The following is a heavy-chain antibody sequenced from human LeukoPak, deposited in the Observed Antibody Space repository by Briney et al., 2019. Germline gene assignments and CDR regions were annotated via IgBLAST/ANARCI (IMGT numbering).Heavy chain of an antibody. CDR1: GMSLSDYY. V-gene: IGHV4-34*01. J-gene: IGHJ4*02. Sequence: KPSETLSLTCGVSGMSLSDYYWTWIRQSPGKGLEWIGEVSHDGDTNYNPSLKSRVSISVDTSNDQFSLKLSSVTAADTGVYYCARDRHYDTSGADYWGQGTLVTVSS. D-gene: IGHD3-22*01. CDR2: VSHDGDT. CDR3: ARDRHYDTSGADY.